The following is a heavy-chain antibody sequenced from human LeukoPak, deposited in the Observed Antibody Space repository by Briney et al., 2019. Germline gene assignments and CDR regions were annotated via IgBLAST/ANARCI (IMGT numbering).Heavy chain of an antibody. J-gene: IGHJ4*02. CDR3: AKRRSGDYPSFDY. CDR2: ISGSGGDT. CDR1: GFTFSSYV. Sequence: PGGSLRLSCAGSGFTFSSYVMSWVRQAPGKGLEWVSGISGSGGDTYYGDSVKGRFTISRDNSKNTLYLQMNSLRAEDTAVYYCAKRRSGDYPSFDYWGQGTLVTVSS. D-gene: IGHD4-17*01. V-gene: IGHV3-23*01.